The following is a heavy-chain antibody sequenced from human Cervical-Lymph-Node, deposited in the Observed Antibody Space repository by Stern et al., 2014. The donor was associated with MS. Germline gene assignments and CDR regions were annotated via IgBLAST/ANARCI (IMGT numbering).Heavy chain of an antibody. J-gene: IGHJ4*02. D-gene: IGHD3-16*01. Sequence: QLVQSGAEVKKPGASMKVSCKTSGYTFTTFGISWVRQAPGQGLEGMGWITAYNGNTKYAQKLQDRVMLTTDTSTSTAYMELRTLTSDDTAVYYCARDWGSGTLPDYWGQGTLVTVSS. V-gene: IGHV1-18*01. CDR1: GYTFTTFG. CDR2: ITAYNGNT. CDR3: ARDWGSGTLPDY.